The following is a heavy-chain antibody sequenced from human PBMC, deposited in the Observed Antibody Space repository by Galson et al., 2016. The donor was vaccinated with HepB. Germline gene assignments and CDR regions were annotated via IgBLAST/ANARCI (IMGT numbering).Heavy chain of an antibody. D-gene: IGHD2-2*01. Sequence: SVKVSCKASGYTFTDYYMYWVRKAPGQGLEWMGWINTNSGGTNYAQKFQGRVTMTRVTSITTAYMELSRLRSDDTAVYYSAGPKIAAADWFGPWGQGTLVTVSA. CDR1: GYTFTDYY. V-gene: IGHV1-2*02. J-gene: IGHJ5*02. CDR3: AGPKIAAADWFGP. CDR2: INTNSGGT.